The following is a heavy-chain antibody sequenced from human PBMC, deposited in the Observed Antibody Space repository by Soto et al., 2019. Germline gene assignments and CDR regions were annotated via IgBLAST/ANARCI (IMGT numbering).Heavy chain of an antibody. CDR1: GGTFSSYA. V-gene: IGHV1-69*12. CDR3: AREVVVAAPHYSGMDV. Sequence: QVQLVQSGAEVKKPGSSVKVSCKASGGTFSSYAISWVRQAPGQGLEWMGGIIPIFGTANYAQKFQGRVTITADESTSTAYMELSSLRSANTAVYYCAREVVVAAPHYSGMDVWGQGTTVTVSS. CDR2: IIPIFGTA. D-gene: IGHD2-15*01. J-gene: IGHJ6*02.